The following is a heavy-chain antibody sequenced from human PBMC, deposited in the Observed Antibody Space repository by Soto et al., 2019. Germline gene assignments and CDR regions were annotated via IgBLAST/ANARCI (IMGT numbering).Heavy chain of an antibody. Sequence: PSETVSLTCTVSGGYISSYYWSWIRQPPGKGLEWIGYIYYSGSTNYNPSLNSRVTMSVDTSKNQFSLKLSSVTAADTAVYYCASHSSHWPFFDFWGQGTLVTVSS. CDR3: ASHSSHWPFFDF. CDR1: GGYISSYY. CDR2: IYYSGST. J-gene: IGHJ4*02. V-gene: IGHV4-59*01. D-gene: IGHD6-13*01.